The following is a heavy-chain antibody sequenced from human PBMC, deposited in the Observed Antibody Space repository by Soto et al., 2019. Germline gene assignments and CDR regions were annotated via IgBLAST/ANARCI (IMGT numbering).Heavy chain of an antibody. D-gene: IGHD1-26*01. CDR3: ARDLVGATSGGYYYGMDV. Sequence: GGSLRLSCAASGFTFSSYAMRWVRQAPGKGLEWVAVISYDGSNKYYADSVKGRFAISRDNSKNTLYLQMNSLRPEDTAVYYCARDLVGATSGGYYYGMDVWGQGTMVTVSS. CDR2: ISYDGSNK. CDR1: GFTFSSYA. V-gene: IGHV3-30*09. J-gene: IGHJ6*02.